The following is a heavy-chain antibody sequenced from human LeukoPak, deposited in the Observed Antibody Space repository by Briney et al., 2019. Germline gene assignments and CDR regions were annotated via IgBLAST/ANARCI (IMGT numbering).Heavy chain of an antibody. J-gene: IGHJ4*02. Sequence: GGSLRLSCAASGFTFSSYAMSWVRQAPGKGLEWVSTISGSGGSTYYADSVKGRFTISRDNSKNTLYLQMNSLRAEDTAVYYCAREPKQQLVRPRFDYWGQGTLVTVSS. CDR3: AREPKQQLVRPRFDY. CDR1: GFTFSSYA. CDR2: ISGSGGST. D-gene: IGHD6-13*01. V-gene: IGHV3-23*01.